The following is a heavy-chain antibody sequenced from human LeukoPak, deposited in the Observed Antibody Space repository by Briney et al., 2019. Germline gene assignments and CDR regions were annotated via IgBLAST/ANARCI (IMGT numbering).Heavy chain of an antibody. CDR2: IYYSGST. CDR1: GGSISTSNYY. CDR3: ASLRDGYNYEFDY. Sequence: SETLSLTCTVSGGSISTSNYYWGWIRQPPGKGLEWIGYIYYSGSTNYNPSLKSRVTISVDTSKSQFSLKLSSVTAADTAVYYCASLRDGYNYEFDYWGQGTLVTVSS. V-gene: IGHV4-61*05. D-gene: IGHD5-24*01. J-gene: IGHJ4*02.